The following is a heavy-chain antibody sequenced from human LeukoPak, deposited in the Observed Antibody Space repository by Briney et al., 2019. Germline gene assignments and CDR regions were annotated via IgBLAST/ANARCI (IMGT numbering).Heavy chain of an antibody. V-gene: IGHV3-21*01. D-gene: IGHD2-2*01. J-gene: IGHJ3*02. Sequence: GGSLRLSCAASGFTFSSYSMNWVRQAPGKGLEWVSSISSSSSYIYYADSVKGRFTIPRDNAKNSLYLQMYSLRAEDTAVYYCASSRSTDAFDIWGQGTMVTVSS. CDR3: ASSRSTDAFDI. CDR1: GFTFSSYS. CDR2: ISSSSSYI.